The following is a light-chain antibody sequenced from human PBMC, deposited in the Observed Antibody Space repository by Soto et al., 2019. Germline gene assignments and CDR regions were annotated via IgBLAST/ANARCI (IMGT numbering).Light chain of an antibody. CDR1: QDITNF. V-gene: IGKV1-33*01. Sequence: DIQMTQSPSSLSASVGDRVTITCQASQDITNFLNWYQQKPGKAPKVLIYDASNLKTGVPSRFSGSGSGTDFTFTISSLQPEDIATYYCQQYDNHPYIFGQETKLEIK. CDR3: QQYDNHPYI. CDR2: DAS. J-gene: IGKJ2*01.